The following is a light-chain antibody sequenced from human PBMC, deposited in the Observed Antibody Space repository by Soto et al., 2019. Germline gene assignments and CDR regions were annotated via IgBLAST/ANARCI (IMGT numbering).Light chain of an antibody. Sequence: QSVLTQPPSVSGAPGQRVTISCTGSSSNIGAGYDVHWYQQLPGTAPKLLIYGNSNRPSGVPDRLSGSKSGTSASLAITGLQAEDEADYYCQSYDGSLSGSVFGTGTKVTVL. CDR2: GNS. J-gene: IGLJ1*01. V-gene: IGLV1-40*01. CDR1: SSNIGAGYD. CDR3: QSYDGSLSGSV.